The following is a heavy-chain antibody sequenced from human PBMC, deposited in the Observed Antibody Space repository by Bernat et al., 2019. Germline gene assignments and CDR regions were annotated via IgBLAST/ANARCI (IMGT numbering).Heavy chain of an antibody. CDR1: GFTCSSYS. V-gene: IGHV3-21*01. CDR3: ARGYYDSSGYPYYFDY. CDR2: ISSSSSYI. J-gene: IGHJ4*02. Sequence: EVQLVESGGGLVKPGGSLRLSCAASGFTCSSYSMNWVRQAPGKGLEWVSSISSSSSYIYYADSVKGRFTISRDNAKNSLYLQMNSLRAEDTAVYYCARGYYDSSGYPYYFDYWGQGTLVTVSS. D-gene: IGHD3-22*01.